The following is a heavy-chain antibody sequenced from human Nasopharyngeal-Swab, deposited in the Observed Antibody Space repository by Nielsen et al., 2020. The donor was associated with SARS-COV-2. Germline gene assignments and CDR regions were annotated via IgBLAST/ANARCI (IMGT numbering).Heavy chain of an antibody. J-gene: IGHJ4*02. Sequence: ALKISCAASGFAFDEYAMHWVRQVPGKGLEWVSGISWNNGNIGYADSVKGRFTISRDNVKNSLYLEMNSLRAEDTAVYYCAKDGYSSSSRLDYWGQGVRVTVSS. CDR1: GFAFDEYA. CDR3: AKDGYSSSSRLDY. V-gene: IGHV3-9*01. CDR2: ISWNNGNI. D-gene: IGHD4-11*01.